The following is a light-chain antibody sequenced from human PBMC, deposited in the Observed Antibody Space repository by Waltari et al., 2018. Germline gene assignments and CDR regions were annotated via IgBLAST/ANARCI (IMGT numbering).Light chain of an antibody. CDR3: MSYTTTITWV. Sequence: QSALTQPASVSASPGQSITISCTGTSGDIGAYNYVPWYQQHPGNAPKLMFYEVIHRPEGVSNPFSGYKSGNTASLTISGLQAEDEAYYYCMSYTTTITWVFGGGTKLTVL. V-gene: IGLV2-14*03. CDR1: SGDIGAYNY. J-gene: IGLJ3*02. CDR2: EVI.